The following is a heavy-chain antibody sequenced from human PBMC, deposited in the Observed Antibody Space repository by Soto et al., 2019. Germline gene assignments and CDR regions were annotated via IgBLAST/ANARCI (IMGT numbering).Heavy chain of an antibody. CDR1: GFTFSSYT. CDR2: ITISGDRT. V-gene: IGHV3-23*01. Sequence: GGSLRLSCAASGFTFSSYTMNWVRQAPGKGLEWVSGITISGDRTSYADSVKGRFTISRGNSKNTLFLQMNSLRIEDTAVYYCAKSVDGHTSSWHHWGQGTLVTVSS. CDR3: AKSVDGHTSSWHH. J-gene: IGHJ1*01. D-gene: IGHD6-13*01.